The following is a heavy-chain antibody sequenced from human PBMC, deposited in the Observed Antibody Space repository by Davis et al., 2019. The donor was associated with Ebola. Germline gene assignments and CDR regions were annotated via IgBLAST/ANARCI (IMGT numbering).Heavy chain of an antibody. D-gene: IGHD2-2*01. CDR1: GGSISSGSYY. CDR3: AREVGGYCSSTSCYLSGMDV. Sequence: PSETLSLTCTVSGGSISSGSYYWSWIRQPAGKGLEWIGHIYTSGSTNYNPSLKSRVTISVDTSKNQFSLKLSSVTAADTAVYYCAREVGGYCSSTSCYLSGMDVWGQGTTVTVSS. V-gene: IGHV4-61*09. J-gene: IGHJ6*02. CDR2: IYTSGST.